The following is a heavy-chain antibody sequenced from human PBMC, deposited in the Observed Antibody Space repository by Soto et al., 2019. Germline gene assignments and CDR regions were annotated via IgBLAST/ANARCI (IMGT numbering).Heavy chain of an antibody. J-gene: IGHJ6*02. Sequence: XETLSVSGTVACGSISSYYWGWIRQPPGKGLEWIGYIYYSGSTNYNPSRKSRVTISVDTSKNQFSLKLSSVTAADTAVYYCARERGRSMDVWGQGTTVTVSS. CDR2: IYYSGST. CDR3: ARERGRSMDV. V-gene: IGHV4-59*01. CDR1: CGSISSYY.